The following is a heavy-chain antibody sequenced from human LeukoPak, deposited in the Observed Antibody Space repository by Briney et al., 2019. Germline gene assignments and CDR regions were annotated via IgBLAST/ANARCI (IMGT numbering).Heavy chain of an antibody. Sequence: GGSLRLSCAASGFTFSSYSMNWVRQAPGKGLEWVSYISSSSSTIYYADSVKGRFTISRDNAKNSLYLQMNSLRAEDTAVYYCARRGPDPYSSGWLFDYWGQGTLVTVSS. D-gene: IGHD6-19*01. CDR1: GFTFSSYS. CDR2: ISSSSSTI. J-gene: IGHJ4*02. V-gene: IGHV3-48*04. CDR3: ARRGPDPYSSGWLFDY.